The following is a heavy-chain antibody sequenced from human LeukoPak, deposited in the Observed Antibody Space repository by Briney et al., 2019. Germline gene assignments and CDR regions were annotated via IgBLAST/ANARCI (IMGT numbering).Heavy chain of an antibody. CDR1: GGSINSYY. D-gene: IGHD5-18*01. J-gene: IGHJ4*02. CDR2: IYYSGST. CDR3: ARQGGYTYGPGVY. Sequence: PSETLSLTCTVSGGSINSYYWGWIRQPPGKGLEWIGSIYYSGSTYYNPSLKSRVTISVDTSKNQFSLRLSSVTAADTAVYYCARQGGYTYGPGVYWGQGTLVTVSS. V-gene: IGHV4-39*01.